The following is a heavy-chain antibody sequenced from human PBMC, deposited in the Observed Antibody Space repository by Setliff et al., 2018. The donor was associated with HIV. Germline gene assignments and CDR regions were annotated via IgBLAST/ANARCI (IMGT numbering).Heavy chain of an antibody. V-gene: IGHV4-4*09. CDR2: IYNKGYT. CDR3: ARAFGSGSYRWFDP. D-gene: IGHD3-10*01. CDR1: GGSMSPYY. Sequence: PSETLSLTCTVSGGSMSPYYWSWIRQGDGIGLEWIGYIYNKGYTYYNPSLKSRVTTSIDTSQNQFSLRLSSVTAADTAVYYCARAFGSGSYRWFDPWGQGTLVTVSS. J-gene: IGHJ5*02.